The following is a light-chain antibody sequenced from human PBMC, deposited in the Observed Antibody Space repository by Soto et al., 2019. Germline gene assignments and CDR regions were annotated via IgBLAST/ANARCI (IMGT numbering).Light chain of an antibody. CDR3: QQYNNWPPWT. CDR1: QSVSSSY. J-gene: IGKJ1*01. Sequence: EIVLTQSPGTLSLSPGERATLSCRASQSVSSSYLAWYQQKPGLGPRLLIYAASTRATGIPARFSGSGSGTEFTLNISSLQSDDFAVYYCQQYNNWPPWTFGQGTKVDIK. CDR2: AAS. V-gene: IGKV3-15*01.